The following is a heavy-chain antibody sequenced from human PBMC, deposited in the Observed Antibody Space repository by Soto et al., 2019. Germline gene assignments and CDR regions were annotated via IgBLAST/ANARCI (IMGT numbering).Heavy chain of an antibody. CDR1: GFTFNSYG. V-gene: IGHV3-21*01. Sequence: PGGSLRLSCAASGFTFNSYGMNWVRQAPGRGLEWVSSITSSSSYIYYADSVKGRFTISRDNAKNSLYLQMNSLRAEDTAVYYCARAVGGYNYGDFDYWGQGTLVTVSS. D-gene: IGHD5-18*01. CDR2: ITSSSSYI. J-gene: IGHJ4*02. CDR3: ARAVGGYNYGDFDY.